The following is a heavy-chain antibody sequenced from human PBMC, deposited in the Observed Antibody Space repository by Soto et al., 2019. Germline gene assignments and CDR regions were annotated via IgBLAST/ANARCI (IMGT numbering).Heavy chain of an antibody. J-gene: IGHJ6*02. V-gene: IGHV3-30*18. CDR1: GFSFSSYG. CDR2: ISNDGSRK. Sequence: QVQLVESGGGVVQPGSSLRLSCAASGFSFSSYGMHWVRQAPGKGLEWVAVISNDGSRKYYADSVEGRFTISRDTSKNTLYLQMNSLSAEDTAVFYCVKDRRTEAYGMEVWGQGTTVIVSS. D-gene: IGHD2-2*01. CDR3: VKDRRTEAYGMEV.